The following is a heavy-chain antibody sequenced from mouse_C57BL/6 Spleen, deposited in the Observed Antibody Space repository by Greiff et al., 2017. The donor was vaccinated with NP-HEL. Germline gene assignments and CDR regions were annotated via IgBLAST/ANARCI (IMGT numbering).Heavy chain of an antibody. D-gene: IGHD2-4*01. CDR2: INPGSGGT. CDR1: GYAFTNYL. J-gene: IGHJ2*01. CDR3: ARRDYDVDY. Sequence: QVQLQQSGAELVRPGTSVKVSCKASGYAFTNYLIEWVKQRPGQGLEWIGVINPGSGGTNYNEKFKGKATLTADKSSSTAYLQLSSLTSEDSAVYFCARRDYDVDYWGQGTTLTVSS. V-gene: IGHV1-54*01.